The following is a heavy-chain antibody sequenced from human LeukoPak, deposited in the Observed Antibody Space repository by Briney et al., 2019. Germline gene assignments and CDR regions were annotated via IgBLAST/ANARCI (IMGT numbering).Heavy chain of an antibody. CDR3: ARGLVTWSHIVVVTAILLDY. CDR2: INHSGST. CDR1: GGSFSGYY. V-gene: IGHV4-34*01. J-gene: IGHJ4*02. D-gene: IGHD2-21*02. Sequence: PSETLSLTCAVYGGSFSGYYWSWIRQPPGKGLEWIGEINHSGSTNYNPSLKSRVTISVDTSKNQFSLKLSSVTAADTAVYYCARGLVTWSHIVVVTAILLDYWGQGTLVTVSS.